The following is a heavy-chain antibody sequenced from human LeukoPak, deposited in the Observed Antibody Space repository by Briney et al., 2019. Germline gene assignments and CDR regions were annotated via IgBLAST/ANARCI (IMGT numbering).Heavy chain of an antibody. D-gene: IGHD3-22*01. J-gene: IGHJ4*02. CDR3: ARGGSSYNDEHEEFDY. CDR2: MNPNSGYT. CDR1: GYTFTSHD. V-gene: IGHV1-8*01. Sequence: GASVKVSCKASGYTFTSHDINWVRQATGQGLEWMGWMNPNSGYTGYGQKFQGRVTVTRDTSTSTAYMELSSLRPEDTAVYYCARGGSSYNDEHEEFDYWGQGTVVTVSS.